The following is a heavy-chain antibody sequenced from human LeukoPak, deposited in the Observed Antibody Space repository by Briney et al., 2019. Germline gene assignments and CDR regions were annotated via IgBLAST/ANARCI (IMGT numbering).Heavy chain of an antibody. J-gene: IGHJ4*02. Sequence: PGGSLRLSSAASGFTFSSYSMNWVPQAPGKGLEWVSYISSSSSTIYYSDSVKGRFTISRDNAKHSLYLQMNSLRAEDTDVYYCARVSGYYYDSSGSFDYWGQGTLVTVSS. CDR3: ARVSGYYYDSSGSFDY. CDR2: ISSSSSTI. V-gene: IGHV3-48*04. CDR1: GFTFSSYS. D-gene: IGHD3-22*01.